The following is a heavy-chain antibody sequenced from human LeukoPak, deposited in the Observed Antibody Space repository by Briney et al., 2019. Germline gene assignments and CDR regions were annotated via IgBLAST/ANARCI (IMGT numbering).Heavy chain of an antibody. D-gene: IGHD3-10*01. CDR3: ARRQITMVRGVIILYYFDY. CDR2: INHSGST. V-gene: IGHV4-34*01. Sequence: SETLSLTCAVYGGSFSGYYWSWIRQPPGKGLEWIGEINHSGSTNYNPSLKSRVSISVDTSKNQFSLKLSSVTAADTAVYYCARRQITMVRGVIILYYFDYWGQGTLVTVSS. J-gene: IGHJ4*02. CDR1: GGSFSGYY.